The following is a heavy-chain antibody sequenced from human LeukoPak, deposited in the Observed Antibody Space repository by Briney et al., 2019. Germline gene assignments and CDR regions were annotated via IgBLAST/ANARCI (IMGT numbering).Heavy chain of an antibody. CDR1: GYTFTSYA. Sequence: ASVKVSCKASGYTFTSYAMNWVRQAPGQGLEWMGWINPNSGGTNYAQKFQGRVTMTRDTSISTAYMELSRLRSDDTAVYYCARESSSQELGYRYNHDAFDIWGQGTMVTVSS. J-gene: IGHJ3*02. CDR3: ARESSSQELGYRYNHDAFDI. V-gene: IGHV1-2*02. CDR2: INPNSGGT. D-gene: IGHD3-16*02.